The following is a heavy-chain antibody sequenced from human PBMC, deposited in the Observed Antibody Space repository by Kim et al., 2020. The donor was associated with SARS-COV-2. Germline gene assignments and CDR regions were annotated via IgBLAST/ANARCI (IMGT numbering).Heavy chain of an antibody. V-gene: IGHV4-39*07. CDR3: ARDGILLWFGELSGAFDI. J-gene: IGHJ3*02. D-gene: IGHD3-10*01. Sequence: KSRVTLTGDTSKNQFSLKLSSVSAADTAVYYCARDGILLWFGELSGAFDIWGQGTMVTVSS.